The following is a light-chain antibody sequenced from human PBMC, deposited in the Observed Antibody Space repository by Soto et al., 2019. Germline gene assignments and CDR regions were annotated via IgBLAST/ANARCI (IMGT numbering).Light chain of an antibody. CDR2: DVS. V-gene: IGLV2-8*01. J-gene: IGLJ2*01. CDR3: SSYAGSLNLI. Sequence: QSALTQPPSASGSPGQSVTISCTGSSSDVGGHNHVSWYQQHPGKAPKLMIYDVSNRPSGVPDRFSGSKSVNTASLTVSGLQAEDEADYYCSSYAGSLNLIFGGGTKLTVL. CDR1: SSDVGGHNH.